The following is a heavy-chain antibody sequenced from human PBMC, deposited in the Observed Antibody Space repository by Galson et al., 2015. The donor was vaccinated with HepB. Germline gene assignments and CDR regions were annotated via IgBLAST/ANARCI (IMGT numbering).Heavy chain of an antibody. CDR2: IRSKANSYAT. D-gene: IGHD3-10*01. Sequence: SLRLSCAASGFTFSGSAMHWVRQASGKGLEWVGRIRSKANSYATAYAASVKGRFTISRDDSKNTAYPQMNSLKTEDTAVYYCTSLSIKADLYYYYGMDVWGQGTTVTVSS. CDR1: GFTFSGSA. J-gene: IGHJ6*02. V-gene: IGHV3-73*01. CDR3: TSLSIKADLYYYYGMDV.